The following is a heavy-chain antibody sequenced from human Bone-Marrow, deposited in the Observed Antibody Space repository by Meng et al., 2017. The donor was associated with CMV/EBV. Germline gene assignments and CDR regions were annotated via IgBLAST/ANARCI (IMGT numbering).Heavy chain of an antibody. CDR3: AREAAYCGGDCYLSGFDY. CDR2: IYYSGST. Sequence: SETLSLTCTVSGGSISSYYWSWIRQPPGKGLEWIGYIYYSGSTNYNPSLKSRVTISVDTSKNQFSLKLSSVTAADTAVYYCAREAAYCGGDCYLSGFDYWGQGTLVTVSS. D-gene: IGHD2-21*01. V-gene: IGHV4-59*01. CDR1: GGSISSYY. J-gene: IGHJ4*02.